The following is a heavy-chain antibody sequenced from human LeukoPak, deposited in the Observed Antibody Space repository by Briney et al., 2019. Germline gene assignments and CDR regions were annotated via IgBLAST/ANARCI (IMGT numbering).Heavy chain of an antibody. CDR1: GFTFGDYA. D-gene: IGHD5-12*01. Sequence: PGASLRLSCTASGFTFGDYAMSWVRQAPGKGLEWVGFIRSKAYGGTTEYAASVKGRFTISRDDSKSIAYLQMNSLKTEDTAVYYCTREGYSGYGFQAFDIWGQGTMVTVSS. CDR3: TREGYSGYGFQAFDI. V-gene: IGHV3-49*04. J-gene: IGHJ3*02. CDR2: IRSKAYGGTT.